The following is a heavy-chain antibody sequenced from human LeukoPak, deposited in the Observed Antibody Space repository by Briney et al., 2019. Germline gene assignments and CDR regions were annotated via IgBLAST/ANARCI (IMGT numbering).Heavy chain of an antibody. Sequence: PGGSLRLSCAVSGFIVSSCEMNWVRQAPGKGLQWISFIASDGSIEYADSVKGRFTLSRDNAKNSLFLQMNRLRTEDTAVYYCAKGANYYDSSGYYYFDYWGQGTLVTVSS. J-gene: IGHJ4*02. CDR2: IASDGSI. CDR1: GFIVSSCE. CDR3: AKGANYYDSSGYYYFDY. D-gene: IGHD3-22*01. V-gene: IGHV3-48*03.